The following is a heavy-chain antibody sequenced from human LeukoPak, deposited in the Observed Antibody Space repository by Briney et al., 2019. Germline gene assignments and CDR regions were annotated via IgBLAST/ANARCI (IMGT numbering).Heavy chain of an antibody. Sequence: ASVKVSCKVSGYTLTELSMHWVRQAPGKGLEWMGGFDPEDGGTIYAQKFQGRVTMTEDTSTDTAYMELSSLRSEDTAVYYCATAGYDSSGYDYWGQGTLVTVSS. D-gene: IGHD3-22*01. V-gene: IGHV1-24*01. CDR1: GYTLTELS. J-gene: IGHJ4*02. CDR3: ATAGYDSSGYDY. CDR2: FDPEDGGT.